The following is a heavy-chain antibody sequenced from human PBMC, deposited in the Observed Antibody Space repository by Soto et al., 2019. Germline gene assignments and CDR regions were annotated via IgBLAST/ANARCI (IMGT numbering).Heavy chain of an antibody. Sequence: GGSLRLSCAASGFTFSSYAMSWVRQAPGKGLEWVSIITSDGRTYYADSVKGRFTISGDNSKNTVYLQMNSLRAEDTAVYYCAKDYSTVTTDPLSVVLFDYWGQGALVTVSS. J-gene: IGHJ4*02. CDR2: ITSDGRT. CDR3: AKDYSTVTTDPLSVVLFDY. CDR1: GFTFSSYA. V-gene: IGHV3-23*01. D-gene: IGHD4-17*01.